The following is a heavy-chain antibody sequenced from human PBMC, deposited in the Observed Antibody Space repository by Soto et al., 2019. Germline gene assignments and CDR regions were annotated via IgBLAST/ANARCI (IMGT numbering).Heavy chain of an antibody. V-gene: IGHV4-34*01. D-gene: IGHD5-18*01. CDR3: ARGGPRGYRYGSEYFQH. Sequence: QVQLQQWGAGLLKPSETLSLTCAVYGGSFSGYYWSWSRQPPGKGLEWIGEINHRGSTNYNPSLNSRVTISVETSNKQFSLKLSSVTAAGTAVYYCARGGPRGYRYGSEYFQHWGQGTLVTVSS. CDR1: GGSFSGYY. J-gene: IGHJ1*01. CDR2: INHRGST.